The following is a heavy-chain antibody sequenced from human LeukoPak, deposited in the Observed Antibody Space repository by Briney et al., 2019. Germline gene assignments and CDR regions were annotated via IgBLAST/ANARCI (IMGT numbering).Heavy chain of an antibody. CDR3: ARGSGPRQSYYYMDV. V-gene: IGHV3-48*01. CDR1: GFTFRSYN. D-gene: IGHD1-14*01. CDR2: ISSSGSTI. J-gene: IGHJ6*03. Sequence: PGGSLRLSCAASGFTFRSYNMNWVRQAPGKVLEWVSYISSSGSTIYYADSVKGRFTISRDNAKNSLYLQMNTLRAEDTAVYYCARGSGPRQSYYYMDVWGRGTTVTVSS.